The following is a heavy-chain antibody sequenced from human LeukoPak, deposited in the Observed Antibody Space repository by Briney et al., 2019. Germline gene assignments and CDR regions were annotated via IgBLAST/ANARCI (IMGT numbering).Heavy chain of an antibody. D-gene: IGHD3-22*01. CDR3: ARLDREYYDSSGYYFLPV. Sequence: GDSLKISCKGSGYRFTSYWIGWVRQMPGKGLEWMGIIYPGDSYTNYSPSFQGHVTISADNSISTAYLQWSSLKASDTAMYYCARLDREYYDSSGYYFLPVWGQGTLVTVSS. J-gene: IGHJ4*02. CDR1: GYRFTSYW. V-gene: IGHV5-51*01. CDR2: IYPGDSYT.